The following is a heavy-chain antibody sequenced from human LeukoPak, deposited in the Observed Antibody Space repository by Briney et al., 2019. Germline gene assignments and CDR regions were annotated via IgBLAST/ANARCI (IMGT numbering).Heavy chain of an antibody. CDR3: ARLANYDYVWGSYRYSHLDV. CDR2: IWYDGSNK. V-gene: IGHV3-33*01. D-gene: IGHD3-16*02. J-gene: IGHJ6*04. Sequence: GRSLRLSCAASGFTFSSYGMHWVRQAPGRGLEWVAVIWYDGSNKYYADSVKGRFTISRGNSKNTLYLQMNSLIAEDTAVYYCARLANYDYVWGSYRYSHLDVWGKGTTVTVSS. CDR1: GFTFSSYG.